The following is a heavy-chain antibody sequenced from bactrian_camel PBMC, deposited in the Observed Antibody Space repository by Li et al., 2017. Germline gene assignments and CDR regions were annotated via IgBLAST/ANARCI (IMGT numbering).Heavy chain of an antibody. D-gene: IGHD6*01. V-gene: IGHV3S40*01. Sequence: VQLVESGGGLVHAGGSLRLSCAASGDRFVFSRYDMSWVRQAPGKGLEWVSAIENGPGSTYYADSVKGRFVISRDNAKNTLYLQLNSLKTEDTSMYYCAASLRGGSWYYGMDYWGKGTQVTVS. CDR1: GDRFVFSRYD. CDR2: IENGPGST. J-gene: IGHJ7*01.